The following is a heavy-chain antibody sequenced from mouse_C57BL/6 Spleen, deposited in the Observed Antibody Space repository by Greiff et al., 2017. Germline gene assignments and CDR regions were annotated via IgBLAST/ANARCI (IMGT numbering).Heavy chain of an antibody. D-gene: IGHD1-1*01. CDR3: TRRVYYGSSGFDY. J-gene: IGHJ2*01. CDR1: GYTFTSYW. CDR2: IDPSDSYT. V-gene: IGHV1-50*01. Sequence: QVQLQQPGAELVKPGASVKLSCKASGYTFTSYWMQWVKQRPGQGLEWIGEIDPSDSYTNYNQKFKGEATLTVDTSSSTAYMQLSSLTSEDSAVYYCTRRVYYGSSGFDYWGQGTTLTVSS.